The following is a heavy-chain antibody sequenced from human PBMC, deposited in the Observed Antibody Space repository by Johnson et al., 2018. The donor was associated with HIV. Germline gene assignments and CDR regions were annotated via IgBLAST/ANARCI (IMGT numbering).Heavy chain of an antibody. J-gene: IGHJ3*02. Sequence: VQLVESGGGLVQPGRSLRLSCAASGFTFDDYAMHWVRQAPGKGLEWVSGISWNSGSIGYADSVKGRFTISRENAKNSLYLKMNSLRTEDTALYYCAKHRGSSPWDAFDIWGQGTMVTVSS. CDR1: GFTFDDYA. V-gene: IGHV3-9*01. CDR2: ISWNSGSI. D-gene: IGHD6-13*01. CDR3: AKHRGSSPWDAFDI.